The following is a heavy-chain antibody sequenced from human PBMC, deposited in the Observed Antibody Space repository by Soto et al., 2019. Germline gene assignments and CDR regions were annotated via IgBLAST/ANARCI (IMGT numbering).Heavy chain of an antibody. CDR3: ARLPRDCNKTSCYYADH. V-gene: IGHV5-51*01. Sequence: SLKISCRVSGYDFNTNWFGWVRQLPGRGLEWVGIMYPGDSDTRYNPSLQGHVTLSVDVTVSTAFLQWRSLETSDTGMYFCARLPRDCNKTSCYYADHWGQGTQVTVSS. J-gene: IGHJ4*02. D-gene: IGHD3-3*01. CDR1: GYDFNTNW. CDR2: MYPGDSDT.